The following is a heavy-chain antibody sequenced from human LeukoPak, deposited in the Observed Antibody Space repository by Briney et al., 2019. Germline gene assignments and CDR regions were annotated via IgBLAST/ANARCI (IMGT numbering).Heavy chain of an antibody. V-gene: IGHV5-51*01. D-gene: IGHD3-22*01. CDR2: IYPGDSDT. J-gene: IGHJ3*02. Sequence: KGGESLKISCKGSGYSFTSYWIGWVRPMPGKGLEWMGIIYPGDSDTRYSPSFQGQVTISADKSISTAYLQWSSLKASDTAMYYCARPTYYYDSSGYFSLDAFDIWGQGTMVTVSS. CDR3: ARPTYYYDSSGYFSLDAFDI. CDR1: GYSFTSYW.